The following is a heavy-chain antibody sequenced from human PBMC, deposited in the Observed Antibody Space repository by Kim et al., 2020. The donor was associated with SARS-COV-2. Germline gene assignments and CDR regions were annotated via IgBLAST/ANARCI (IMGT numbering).Heavy chain of an antibody. D-gene: IGHD3-16*01. CDR3: AKDQTNGYIWGSYD. CDR2: ISGSGGYT. Sequence: GGSLRLSCAASGFTFSSYAMSWVRQAPGKGLEWVSAISGSGGYTYYADSVKGRFTISRDNSKNTLYLQMNSLRAEDTAVYYCAKDQTNGYIWGSYDWGQGTLVTVSS. CDR1: GFTFSSYA. J-gene: IGHJ4*02. V-gene: IGHV3-23*01.